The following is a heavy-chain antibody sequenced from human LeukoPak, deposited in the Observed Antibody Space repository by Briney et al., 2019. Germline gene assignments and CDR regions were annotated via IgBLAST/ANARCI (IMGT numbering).Heavy chain of an antibody. Sequence: GGSLRLSCAASGFTFSSYWMSWVRQAPGKGLEWVANIKQDGSEKYYVDSVKGRFTISRDNAKNSLYLQVNSLRAEDTAVYYCANNHAPTFSGWGRNDGFDIWGQGTMVTVSS. D-gene: IGHD6-19*01. CDR3: ANNHAPTFSGWGRNDGFDI. CDR2: IKQDGSEK. V-gene: IGHV3-7*03. J-gene: IGHJ3*02. CDR1: GFTFSSYW.